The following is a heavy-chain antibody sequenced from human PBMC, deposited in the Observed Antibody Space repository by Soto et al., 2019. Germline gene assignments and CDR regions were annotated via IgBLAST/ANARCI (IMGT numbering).Heavy chain of an antibody. Sequence: QVTLKESGPVLVKPTETLTLTCTVSGFSLSNARMGVSWIRQPPGKALEWLAHIFSNNEKSYITTLKSRLTISKDTSKSQVVLTMTNMDPVDTATYYCARISNSGWYAFDYWGQGTLVTVSS. CDR2: IFSNNEK. CDR1: GFSLSNARMG. V-gene: IGHV2-26*01. J-gene: IGHJ4*02. D-gene: IGHD6-19*01. CDR3: ARISNSGWYAFDY.